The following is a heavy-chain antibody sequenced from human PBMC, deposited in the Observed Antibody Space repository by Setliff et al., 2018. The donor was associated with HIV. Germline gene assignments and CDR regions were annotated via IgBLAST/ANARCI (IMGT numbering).Heavy chain of an antibody. Sequence: GGSLRLSCAASGFTFGNFAMHWVRQAPGKGLEWVAVISSDGGNDYYVDSVRGRFTISRDNDRNTLNLRMDRLRADDTAVYYCAKSSLIVVVGTDYFDSWGQGTLVTVSS. J-gene: IGHJ4*02. CDR2: ISSDGGND. V-gene: IGHV3-30*04. D-gene: IGHD3-22*01. CDR1: GFTFGNFA. CDR3: AKSSLIVVVGTDYFDS.